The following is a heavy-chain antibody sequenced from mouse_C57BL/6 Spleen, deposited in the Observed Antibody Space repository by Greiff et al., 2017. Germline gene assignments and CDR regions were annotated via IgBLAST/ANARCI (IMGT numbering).Heavy chain of an antibody. CDR1: GYSITSGYY. V-gene: IGHV3-6*01. J-gene: IGHJ1*03. Sequence: EVKLQESGPGLVKPSQSLSLTCSVTGYSITSGYYWNWIRQFPGNKLEWMGYISYDGSNNYNPSLKNRISITRDTSKNQFFLKLNSVTTEDTATYYCASRFTTVVAHWYFDVWGTGTTVTVSS. CDR3: ASRFTTVVAHWYFDV. D-gene: IGHD1-1*01. CDR2: ISYDGSN.